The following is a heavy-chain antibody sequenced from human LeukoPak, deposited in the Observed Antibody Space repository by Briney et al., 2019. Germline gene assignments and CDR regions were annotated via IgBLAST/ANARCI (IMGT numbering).Heavy chain of an antibody. J-gene: IGHJ3*02. CDR3: ARAVVVVAGRGAFDI. Sequence: WGSLRLSCAASGFTFSSYWMHWVRQAPGKGLVWVSRINSDGSSTSYADSVKGRFTISRDNAKNTLYLQMNSLRAEDTAVHYCARAVVVVAGRGAFDIWGQGTMVTVSS. CDR1: GFTFSSYW. D-gene: IGHD2-21*01. CDR2: INSDGSST. V-gene: IGHV3-74*01.